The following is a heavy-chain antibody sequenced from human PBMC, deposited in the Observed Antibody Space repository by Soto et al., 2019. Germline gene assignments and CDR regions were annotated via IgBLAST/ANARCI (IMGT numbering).Heavy chain of an antibody. J-gene: IGHJ5*02. Sequence: QVQLVESGGGVVQPGRSLRLSCAASGFTFSNYGMHWVRQAPGKWLEWVAVIWYDGSDKYYADSVKGRFTISRDNSKNTLYLQMNSLRAEDTAVYYCARDQRGAAAGTSWFDPWGQGSLVTVSS. V-gene: IGHV3-33*01. CDR1: GFTFSNYG. CDR2: IWYDGSDK. CDR3: ARDQRGAAAGTSWFDP. D-gene: IGHD6-13*01.